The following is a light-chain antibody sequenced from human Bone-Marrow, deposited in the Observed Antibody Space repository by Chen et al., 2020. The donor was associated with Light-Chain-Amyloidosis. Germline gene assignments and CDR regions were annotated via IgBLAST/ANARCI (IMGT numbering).Light chain of an antibody. V-gene: IGLV3-21*02. CDR2: DDS. J-gene: IGLJ3*02. CDR3: QVWDRSSDRPV. Sequence: SYVLTQPSSVSVAPGQTATIACGGNNIGSTSVHWYQQTPGQAPLPFVYDDSDRPSGIPERLSGSNSGTTATLTISRVEAGDEADYYCQVWDRSSDRPVFGGGTKLTVL. CDR1: NIGSTS.